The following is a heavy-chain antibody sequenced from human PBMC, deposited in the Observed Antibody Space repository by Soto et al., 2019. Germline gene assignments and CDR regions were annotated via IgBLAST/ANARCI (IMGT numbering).Heavy chain of an antibody. V-gene: IGHV3-9*01. D-gene: IGHD5-18*01. Sequence: EMQLVESGGGLVQPGRSLRLSCVVSGFTFDDYAMHWVRQAPGGGLEWVSGINWNSAVIGYADSVKGRFTISRDNAKNALYLQMTSLRSEDTALYYCARDPSVTAIGRADHWGQGTLVTVSS. CDR3: ARDPSVTAIGRADH. CDR1: GFTFDDYA. CDR2: INWNSAVI. J-gene: IGHJ4*02.